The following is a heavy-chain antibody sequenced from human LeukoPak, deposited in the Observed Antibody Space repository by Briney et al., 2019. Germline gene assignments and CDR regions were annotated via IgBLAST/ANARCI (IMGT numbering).Heavy chain of an antibody. CDR1: GFTFSDYY. Sequence: GGSLRLSCAASGFTFSDYYMSWVRQTPGKGLEWVANLNRDGSVENYVDSVKGRFTISRDNAKNSLYLQMNSLRAEDTAVFYCARDSATCRGCAFDVWGHGTMVTVSS. V-gene: IGHV3-7*01. J-gene: IGHJ3*01. CDR2: LNRDGSVE. D-gene: IGHD1-26*01. CDR3: ARDSATCRGCAFDV.